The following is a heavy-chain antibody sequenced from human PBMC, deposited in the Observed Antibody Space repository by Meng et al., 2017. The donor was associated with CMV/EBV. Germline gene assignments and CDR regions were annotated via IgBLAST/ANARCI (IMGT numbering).Heavy chain of an antibody. CDR3: ARGHTYRSSSQGFDP. V-gene: IGHV3-30*02. Sequence: GESLKISCAASGFTFSSYGMHWVRQAPGKGLEWVAFIWHDGSKTYYADFVKGRFTISRDNSKSTLYLQLNSLRAEDTSLYYCARGHTYRSSSQGFDPWGQGALVTVSS. D-gene: IGHD6-19*01. CDR1: GFTFSSYG. J-gene: IGHJ5*02. CDR2: IWHDGSKT.